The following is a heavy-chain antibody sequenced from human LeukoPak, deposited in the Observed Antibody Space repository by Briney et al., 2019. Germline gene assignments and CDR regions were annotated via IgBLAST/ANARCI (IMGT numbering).Heavy chain of an antibody. CDR3: ARVPYCSSTSCYAIFDY. Sequence: GGSLRLSCAASGFTFGSYWMSWGRQAPGKGLEWVANIKQDGSEKYYVDSVKGRFTISRDDAKHSLYLQRNSLRAEDAAVYYCARVPYCSSTSCYAIFDYWGQGALVTVSS. D-gene: IGHD2-2*01. CDR2: IKQDGSEK. J-gene: IGHJ4*02. CDR1: GFTFGSYW. V-gene: IGHV3-7*05.